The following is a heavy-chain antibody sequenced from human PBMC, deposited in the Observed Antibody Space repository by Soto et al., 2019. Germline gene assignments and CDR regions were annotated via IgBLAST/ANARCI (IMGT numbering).Heavy chain of an antibody. J-gene: IGHJ6*02. CDR3: ARRDSSSSLGSPYGMDV. CDR2: IDWDDDK. CDR1: GFSLSTSGMC. V-gene: IGHV2-70*01. D-gene: IGHD6-6*01. Sequence: VSVPTLVNPTQTLTLTCTFSGFSLSTSGMCVSWIRQPPGKALEWLALIDWDDDKYYSTSLKTRLTISKDTSKNQVVLTMTNMDPVDTATYYCARRDSSSSLGSPYGMDVWGQGTTVTVSS.